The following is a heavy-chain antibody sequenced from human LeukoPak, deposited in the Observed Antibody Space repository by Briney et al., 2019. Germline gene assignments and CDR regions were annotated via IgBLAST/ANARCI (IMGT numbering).Heavy chain of an antibody. V-gene: IGHV4-38-2*01. Sequence: SETLSLTCAVSGYSISSGYYWGWIRQPPRKGMEWIGSIYHSGSTYYNPSLKSRVTISVDTSKNQFSLKLSSVTAADTAVYYCASKGSSTSCCPKDYWGQGTLVTVSS. D-gene: IGHD2-2*01. CDR1: GYSISSGYY. CDR3: ASKGSSTSCCPKDY. CDR2: IYHSGST. J-gene: IGHJ4*02.